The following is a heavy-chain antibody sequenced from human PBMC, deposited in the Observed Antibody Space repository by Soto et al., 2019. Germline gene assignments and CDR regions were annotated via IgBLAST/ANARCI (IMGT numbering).Heavy chain of an antibody. D-gene: IGHD6-13*01. CDR2: INHSGST. J-gene: IGHJ6*02. Sequence: PSETLSLTCYYYGGSVSGYYWSLIRHPPGNGLEWIGEINHSGSTNYNPSLKSRVTISVDTSKNQFSLKLSSVTAADTAVYYCARGGIAATIGDYYGMDVWGQGTTVTVSS. CDR1: GGSVSGYY. CDR3: ARGGIAATIGDYYGMDV. V-gene: IGHV4-34*01.